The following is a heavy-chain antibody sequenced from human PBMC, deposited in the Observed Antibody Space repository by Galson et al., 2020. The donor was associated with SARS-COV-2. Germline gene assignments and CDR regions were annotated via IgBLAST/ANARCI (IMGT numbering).Heavy chain of an antibody. Sequence: SDTLSLTCTVSGASFSSYYWSWIRQPPGKGLEWIGYVYYSGSTNYNPSLKSRVTISVDTSRNQFSLKLSSVTTADTALYYCAREGTRALSAFDIWGQGTMVTVSS. CDR1: GASFSSYY. J-gene: IGHJ3*02. D-gene: IGHD3-10*01. CDR3: AREGTRALSAFDI. CDR2: VYYSGST. V-gene: IGHV4-59*01.